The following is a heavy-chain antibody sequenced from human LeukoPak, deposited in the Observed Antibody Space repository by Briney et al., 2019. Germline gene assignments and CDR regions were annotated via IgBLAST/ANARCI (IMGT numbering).Heavy chain of an antibody. D-gene: IGHD5-24*01. J-gene: IGHJ3*02. CDR3: ARGILDGYYLIDAFDI. CDR2: IRYDGSNK. Sequence: GGSLRLSCAASGLPFSNYGMHWVRQAPGKGLEWVAFIRYDGSNKYYADSVKGRFTISRDNSKNTLYLQMNSLRAEDTAVYYCARGILDGYYLIDAFDIWGQGTMVTVSS. V-gene: IGHV3-30*02. CDR1: GLPFSNYG.